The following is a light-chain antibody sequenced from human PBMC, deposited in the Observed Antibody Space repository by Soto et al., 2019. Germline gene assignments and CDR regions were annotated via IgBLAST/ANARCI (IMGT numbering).Light chain of an antibody. CDR3: QSYYCGMTGSV. CDR2: SNT. CDR1: SSNIGAGFD. Sequence: QAVVTQPPSVSGAPGQTVTISCTGSSSNIGAGFDVHWYQQVPGTAPKLVLYSNTSRPSGVPDRFSGSRSGSSGSLAITGLQPEDAADYYCQSYYCGMTGSVFGTGTKLTVL. V-gene: IGLV1-40*01. J-gene: IGLJ1*01.